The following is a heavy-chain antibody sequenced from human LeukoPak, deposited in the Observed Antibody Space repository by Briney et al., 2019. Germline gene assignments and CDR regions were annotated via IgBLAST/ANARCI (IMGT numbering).Heavy chain of an antibody. CDR2: IYSGGST. CDR3: VRGDYGDYTLFDY. V-gene: IGHV3-53*01. Sequence: GGSLRLSCAASGFTVSSSYMSWVRQAPGKGLEWVSVIYSGGSTYYADSVKGRFTISRDNSKNTLYLQMNSLRAEDTAVYYCVRGDYGDYTLFDYWGQGTLVTVSS. CDR1: GFTVSSSY. J-gene: IGHJ4*02. D-gene: IGHD4-17*01.